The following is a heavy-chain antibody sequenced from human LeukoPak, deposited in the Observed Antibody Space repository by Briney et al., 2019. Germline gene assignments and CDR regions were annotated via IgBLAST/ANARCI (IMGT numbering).Heavy chain of an antibody. CDR1: GFAFSSYA. D-gene: IGHD4-23*01. J-gene: IGHJ4*02. Sequence: PGGSLRLSCAASGFAFSSYAMHWVRQAPGKGLEWVSVISYDGSNKYYADSVKGRFTISRDNSKNTLYLQMNSLRAEDTAVYYCARATADDGGPQVDYWGQGTLVTVSS. CDR2: ISYDGSNK. V-gene: IGHV3-30-3*01. CDR3: ARATADDGGPQVDY.